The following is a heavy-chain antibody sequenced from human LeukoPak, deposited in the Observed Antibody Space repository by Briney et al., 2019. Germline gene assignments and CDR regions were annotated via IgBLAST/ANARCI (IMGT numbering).Heavy chain of an antibody. Sequence: PGGSLRLSCSASGFISDSYMSWFRLSPEKGLEWIAYITSSGTTTEYADSVKGRFTISRVNAKNSLYLQMNNLRPEDTAVYYCARDPDYGDPYWGQGTLVTVSS. CDR1: GFISDSY. CDR3: ARDPDYGDPY. CDR2: ITSSGTTT. J-gene: IGHJ4*02. V-gene: IGHV3-11*01. D-gene: IGHD4/OR15-4a*01.